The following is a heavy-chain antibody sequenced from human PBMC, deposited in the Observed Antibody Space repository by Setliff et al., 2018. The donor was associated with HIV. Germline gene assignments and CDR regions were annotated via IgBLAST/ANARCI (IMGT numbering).Heavy chain of an antibody. CDR1: GFTFSSYG. CDR2: IRYDGSNK. Sequence: TGGSLRLSCAASGFTFSSYGMHWVRQAPGKGLEWVAFIRYDGSNKYYADSVKGRFTISRDNSKNTLYLQMNSLRAEDTAVYYCARIIAESEGYFDYWGQGTLVTVSS. V-gene: IGHV3-30*02. CDR3: ARIIAESEGYFDY. D-gene: IGHD2-15*01. J-gene: IGHJ4*02.